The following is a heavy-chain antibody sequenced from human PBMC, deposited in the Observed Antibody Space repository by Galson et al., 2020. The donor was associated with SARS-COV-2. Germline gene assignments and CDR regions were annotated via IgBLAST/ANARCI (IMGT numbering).Heavy chain of an antibody. Sequence: SETLSLTCAVYNGSFRGYYWSWIRQPPGKGLEWIGEINHSGSTKYNPSFESRVSIAVDTSKNQFSLRVNSATAADTAVYYCARGPLITMFREPVFAFDIWGQGTMVTVSS. J-gene: IGHJ3*02. CDR1: NGSFRGYY. D-gene: IGHD3-10*01. CDR3: ARGPLITMFREPVFAFDI. V-gene: IGHV4-34*01. CDR2: INHSGST.